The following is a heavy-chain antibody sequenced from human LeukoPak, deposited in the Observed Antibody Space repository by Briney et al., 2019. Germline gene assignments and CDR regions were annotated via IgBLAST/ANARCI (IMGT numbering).Heavy chain of an antibody. CDR1: GYTFTGYY. CDR3: AREKGPAGGFDI. J-gene: IGHJ3*02. V-gene: IGHV1-2*02. CDR2: INPNSGGT. D-gene: IGHD1-26*01. Sequence: ASVKVSCKASGYTFTGYYMHWVRQAPGQGLEWMGWINPNSGGTNCAQKFQGRVTMTRDTSINTAYMELSSLRSEDTAVYYCAREKGPAGGFDIWGQGTMVTVSS.